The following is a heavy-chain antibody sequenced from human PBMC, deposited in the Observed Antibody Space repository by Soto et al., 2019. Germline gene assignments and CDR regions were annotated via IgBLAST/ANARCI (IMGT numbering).Heavy chain of an antibody. Sequence: ETLSLTCTVSGGSISSSSYYWGWIRQPPGKGLEWIGRINYSGSTYYNPSLKSRVTISVDTSKNQFSLKLSSVTAADTAVYYCARDRITIFGSYYYYMDVWGKGTTVTVSS. V-gene: IGHV4-39*07. D-gene: IGHD3-3*01. CDR1: GGSISSSSYY. CDR3: ARDRITIFGSYYYYMDV. J-gene: IGHJ6*03. CDR2: INYSGST.